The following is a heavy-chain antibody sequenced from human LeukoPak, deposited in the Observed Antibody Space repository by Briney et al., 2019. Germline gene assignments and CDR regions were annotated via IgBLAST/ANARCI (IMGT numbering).Heavy chain of an antibody. J-gene: IGHJ4*02. CDR2: VYYSGST. CDR3: ARDYGGNSYLDY. CDR1: GGSLSTYY. D-gene: IGHD4-23*01. Sequence: SETLSLTCTVSGGSLSTYYWSWIRQPPGKGLEWIGYVYYSGSTDYNPSLESRVTISVDTSKSQFSLNLSSMTAADTAVYYCARDYGGNSYLDYWGQGILVTVSS. V-gene: IGHV4-59*01.